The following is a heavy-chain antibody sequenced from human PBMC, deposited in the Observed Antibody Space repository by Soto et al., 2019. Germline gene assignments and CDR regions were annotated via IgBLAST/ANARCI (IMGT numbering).Heavy chain of an antibody. CDR3: ARGDLSLGYCSGGSCYPLYYYGMDV. V-gene: IGHV4-34*01. Sequence: LSLTCAVYGGSFSGYYWSWIRQPPGKGLEWIGEINHSGSTNYNPSLKSRVTISVDTSKNQFSLKLSSVTAADTAVYYCARGDLSLGYCSGGSCYPLYYYGMDVWGQGTTVTVS. D-gene: IGHD2-15*01. CDR1: GGSFSGYY. CDR2: INHSGST. J-gene: IGHJ6*02.